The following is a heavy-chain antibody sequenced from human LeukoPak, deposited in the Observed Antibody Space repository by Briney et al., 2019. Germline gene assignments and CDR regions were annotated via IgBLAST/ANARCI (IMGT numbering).Heavy chain of an antibody. V-gene: IGHV1-3*01. CDR2: INAGNGNT. J-gene: IGHJ4*02. Sequence: ASVKVSCKASGYTFTSYAMHWVRQAPGQRLEWMGWINAGNGNTKYSQKFQGRVTITRDTSASTAYMELSRLRSEDKAVYYCARRESSGWYVFDYWGQGTLVTVSS. CDR1: GYTFTSYA. D-gene: IGHD6-19*01. CDR3: ARRESSGWYVFDY.